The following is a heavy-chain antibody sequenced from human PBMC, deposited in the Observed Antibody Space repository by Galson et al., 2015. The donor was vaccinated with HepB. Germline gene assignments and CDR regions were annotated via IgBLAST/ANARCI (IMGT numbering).Heavy chain of an antibody. Sequence: SVKVSCKASGGTFSSYAIRWVRQAPGQGLEWMGGIIPIFGKANYAQKFQGRVTITADESTSTAYMELSSLRSEDTAVYYCARDESSSTSCYAFDICGQGTMVTVSS. CDR1: GGTFSSYA. V-gene: IGHV1-69*13. CDR2: IIPIFGKA. J-gene: IGHJ3*02. CDR3: ARDESSSTSCYAFDI. D-gene: IGHD2-2*01.